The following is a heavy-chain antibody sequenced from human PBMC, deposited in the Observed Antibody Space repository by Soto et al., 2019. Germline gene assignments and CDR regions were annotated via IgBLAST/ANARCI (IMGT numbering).Heavy chain of an antibody. D-gene: IGHD1-1*01. Sequence: QVQLVESGGGVVQPGRSLRLSCAASGFTFSSYGIHWVRQAPGKGLEWVAVISYDGSNKYYADSVKGRFTISRDNSKNTLYLQMNSLRAEDTAVYYCAKQEGVGYNYGHFDSWGQGTLVTVSS. V-gene: IGHV3-30*18. CDR1: GFTFSSYG. CDR3: AKQEGVGYNYGHFDS. J-gene: IGHJ4*02. CDR2: ISYDGSNK.